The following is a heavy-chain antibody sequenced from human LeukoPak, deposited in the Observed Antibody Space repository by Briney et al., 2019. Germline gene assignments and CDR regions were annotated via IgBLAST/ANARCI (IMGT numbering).Heavy chain of an antibody. D-gene: IGHD4-17*01. CDR3: ALSTTRVTTRTLDY. Sequence: SETLSLACAVYGGSFSDYFWSWIRQPPGKGLEWFGEINRSGTTKYNPSLESRVTISVDTYKRQSSLKLSPVSAADTAVYYCALSTTRVTTRTLDYWGQGTLVTVSS. CDR2: INRSGTT. J-gene: IGHJ4*02. CDR1: GGSFSDYF. V-gene: IGHV4-34*01.